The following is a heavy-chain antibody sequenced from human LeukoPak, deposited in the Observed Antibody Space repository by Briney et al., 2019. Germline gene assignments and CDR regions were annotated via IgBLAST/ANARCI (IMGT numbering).Heavy chain of an antibody. J-gene: IGHJ4*02. CDR2: ISYDGSNK. Sequence: GGSLRLSCAASGFTFSSYSMNWVRQAPGKGLEWVTFISYDGSNKYYADSVKGRFTISRDNSKNTLYLQMRSLRAEDTAVYYCARDHNDYVWGSYRPLYYFEYWGQGTLVTVSS. CDR1: GFTFSSYS. D-gene: IGHD3-16*02. V-gene: IGHV3-30*03. CDR3: ARDHNDYVWGSYRPLYYFEY.